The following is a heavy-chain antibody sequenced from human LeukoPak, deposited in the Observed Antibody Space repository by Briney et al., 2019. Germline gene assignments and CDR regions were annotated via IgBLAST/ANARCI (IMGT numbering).Heavy chain of an antibody. D-gene: IGHD4-23*01. J-gene: IGHJ6*03. CDR3: ARAVRGRWVVKLYYYYMDV. CDR1: GFTFSSYW. V-gene: IGHV3-7*01. CDR2: IKQDGSEK. Sequence: PGGSLRLSCAASGFTFSSYWMSWVRQAPGKGLEWVANIKQDGSEKYYVDSVKGRFTISRDNAKNSLYLQMNSLRAEDTAVYYCARAVRGRWVVKLYYYYMDVWGKGTTVTVSS.